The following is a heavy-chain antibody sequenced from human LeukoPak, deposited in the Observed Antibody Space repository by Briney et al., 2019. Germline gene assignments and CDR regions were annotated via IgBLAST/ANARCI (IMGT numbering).Heavy chain of an antibody. CDR3: ARGYCSGGSCYTLGY. CDR2: INPNSGGT. Sequence: GASVKVSCKASGYTFTGYYMHWVRQAPGQGLEWMGWINPNSGGTNYAQKFQGWVTMTRDTSISTAYMELSRLRSDDTAVYYCARGYCSGGSCYTLGYWGQGTLVTVSS. D-gene: IGHD2-15*01. CDR1: GYTFTGYY. J-gene: IGHJ4*02. V-gene: IGHV1-2*04.